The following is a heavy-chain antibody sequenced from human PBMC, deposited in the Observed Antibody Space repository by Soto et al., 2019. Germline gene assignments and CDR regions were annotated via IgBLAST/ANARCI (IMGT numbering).Heavy chain of an antibody. CDR1: GYTFTGYY. J-gene: IGHJ4*02. Sequence: GASVKVSCKASGYTFTGYYMRWVRQAPGQGLEWVGWINPNSGGTNYAQKFQGRVTMTRDTSISTAYMELSRLRSDDTAVYYCARGPSVRNPFDYWGQGTLVTVSS. CDR3: ARGPSVRNPFDY. CDR2: INPNSGGT. D-gene: IGHD1-1*01. V-gene: IGHV1-2*02.